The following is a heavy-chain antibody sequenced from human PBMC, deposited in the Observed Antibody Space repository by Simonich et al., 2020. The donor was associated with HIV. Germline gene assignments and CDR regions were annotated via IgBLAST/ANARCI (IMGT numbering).Heavy chain of an antibody. CDR1: GYTFTSYG. J-gene: IGHJ6*03. CDR3: ARGSPQDPYYYYYYMDV. V-gene: IGHV1-18*01. Sequence: QVQLVQSGVEVKKPGASVKVSCKASGYTFTSYGITWGRQAPGQGLEWMGWITASNVNTTYAQQLQGRVNMTTDTSTSTAYMELRSLRSDDTAVYYCARGSPQDPYYYYYYMDVWGKGTTVTVSS. D-gene: IGHD2-15*01. CDR2: ITASNVNT.